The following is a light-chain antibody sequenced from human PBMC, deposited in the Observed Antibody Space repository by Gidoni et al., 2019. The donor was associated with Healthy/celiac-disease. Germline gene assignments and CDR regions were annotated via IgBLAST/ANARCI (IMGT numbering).Light chain of an antibody. Sequence: IVLTQYPGTLSLSPGERATLSCRASQSVSSSYLAWYQQTPGQAPRLLIYGASSRATCIPDRFSGSGSGTDFTLTISRLEPEDFAVYYCQQYGSSPQTFGQGTKVEIK. CDR3: QQYGSSPQT. V-gene: IGKV3-20*01. CDR1: QSVSSSY. CDR2: GAS. J-gene: IGKJ1*01.